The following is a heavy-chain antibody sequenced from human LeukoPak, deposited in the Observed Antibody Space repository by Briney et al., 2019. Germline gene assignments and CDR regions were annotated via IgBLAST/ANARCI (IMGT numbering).Heavy chain of an antibody. CDR3: ARERSAYYDFWSGYNLGY. V-gene: IGHV1-69*05. J-gene: IGHJ4*02. CDR1: GGTFSSYA. Sequence: SVKVSCKASGGTFSSYAISWVRQAPGQGLEWMGGIIPIFGTANYAQRFQGRVTITTDESTGTAYMELSSLRSEDTAVYYCARERSAYYDFWSGYNLGYWGQGTLVTVSS. D-gene: IGHD3-3*01. CDR2: IIPIFGTA.